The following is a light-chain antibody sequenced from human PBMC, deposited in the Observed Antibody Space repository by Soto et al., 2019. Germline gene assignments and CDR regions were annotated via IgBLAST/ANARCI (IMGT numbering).Light chain of an antibody. CDR3: GSWDNTLSAYV. CDR1: SSNIGGNS. Sequence: QSVMTQPPSVSAAPGQKVTISCSGSSSNIGGNSVSWYQQLPGTAPKLLIYDDNKRPSGIPDRFSVSKSGTSATLGITGFQSGDEADYYCGSWDNTLSAYVFGTGTKLTV. J-gene: IGLJ1*01. CDR2: DDN. V-gene: IGLV1-51*01.